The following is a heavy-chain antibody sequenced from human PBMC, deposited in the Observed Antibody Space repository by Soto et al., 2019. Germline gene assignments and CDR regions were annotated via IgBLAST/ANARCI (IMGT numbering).Heavy chain of an antibody. D-gene: IGHD6-25*01. CDR2: INPNSGGT. CDR3: ARDLDKGAGSAGFDY. CDR1: GYTFTGYY. V-gene: IGHV1-2*04. Sequence: ASVKVSCKTSGYTFTGYYMHWVRQAPGQGLEWMGWINPNSGGTKYPQKFQGWVTMTRDSSTSTVYMSLTGLKSDDTAVYYCARDLDKGAGSAGFDYWGQGTLVTVSS. J-gene: IGHJ4*02.